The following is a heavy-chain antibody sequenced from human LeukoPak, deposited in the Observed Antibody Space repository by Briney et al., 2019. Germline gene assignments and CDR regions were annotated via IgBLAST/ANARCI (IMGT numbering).Heavy chain of an antibody. CDR1: GFTFSSYW. Sequence: PGGSLRLSCAAHGFTFSSYWMSWVRQAPGKGLEWVANIKQDGSEKYYVDSVKGRFTISRDNAKNSLYLQMNSLRAEDTAVYYCARDTYCSGGSCSDYWGQGTLVTVSS. J-gene: IGHJ4*02. CDR3: ARDTYCSGGSCSDY. D-gene: IGHD2-15*01. V-gene: IGHV3-7*01. CDR2: IKQDGSEK.